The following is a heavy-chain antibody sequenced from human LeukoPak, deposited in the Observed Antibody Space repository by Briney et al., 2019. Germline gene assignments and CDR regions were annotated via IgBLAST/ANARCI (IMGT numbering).Heavy chain of an antibody. D-gene: IGHD3-9*01. V-gene: IGHV1-24*01. CDR3: ATDKGEGNFDWLRY. J-gene: IGHJ4*02. CDR1: GYTLTELS. Sequence: ASVKVSCKVSGYTLTELSMHLVRQAPGKGLEWMGGFDPEDGETIYAQKFQGRVTMTEDTSTDTAYMELSSLRSEDTAVYYCATDKGEGNFDWLRYWGQGTLVTVSS. CDR2: FDPEDGET.